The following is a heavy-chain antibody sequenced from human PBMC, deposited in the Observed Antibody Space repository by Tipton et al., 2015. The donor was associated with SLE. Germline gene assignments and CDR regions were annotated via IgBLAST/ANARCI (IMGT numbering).Heavy chain of an antibody. Sequence: TLSLTCTVSGGSISSRNYYWGWIRQPPGKGLEWIGSIFYSGNTYYNSSLNSRVTISADTANNEFSLNLDSMTAADTAVYYCARGGFRGFIDFWGQGTLVTVSS. J-gene: IGHJ4*02. V-gene: IGHV4-39*07. CDR2: IFYSGNT. CDR1: GGSISSRNYY. D-gene: IGHD3-10*01. CDR3: ARGGFRGFIDF.